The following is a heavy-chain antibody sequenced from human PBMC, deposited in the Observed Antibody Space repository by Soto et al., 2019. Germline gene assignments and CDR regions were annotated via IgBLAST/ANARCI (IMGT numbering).Heavy chain of an antibody. CDR1: GFTFSSYS. CDR2: ISSSSYI. CDR3: ARDFSRTYYYDSSGYLGYYFDY. V-gene: IGHV3-21*01. D-gene: IGHD3-22*01. Sequence: PGGSLRLSCAASGFTFSSYSMNWVRQAPGKGLEWVSSISSSSYIYYADSVKGRFTISRDNAKNSLYLQMNSLRAEDTAVYYCARDFSRTYYYDSSGYLGYYFDYWGQGTLVTVSS. J-gene: IGHJ4*02.